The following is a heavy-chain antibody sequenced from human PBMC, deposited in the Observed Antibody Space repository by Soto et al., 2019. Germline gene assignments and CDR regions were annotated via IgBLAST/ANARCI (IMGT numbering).Heavy chain of an antibody. V-gene: IGHV3-30-3*01. J-gene: IGHJ4*02. Sequence: VGSLRLSCAASGFSFTNYAIHWVRQAPGKGLEWVAVISYDGTNKYFADSVKGRFTISRDNSKNTVFLQMSSLRPDDTAVYHCARGEYPIAARPVDYWGQGTPVTVSS. CDR1: GFSFTNYA. D-gene: IGHD6-6*01. CDR3: ARGEYPIAARPVDY. CDR2: ISYDGTNK.